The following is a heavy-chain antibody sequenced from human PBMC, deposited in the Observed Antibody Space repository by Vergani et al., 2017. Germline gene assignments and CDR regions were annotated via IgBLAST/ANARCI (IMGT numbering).Heavy chain of an antibody. Sequence: EVQLVESGGGLVQPGRSLRLSCTASGFTFGDYAMSWVRQAPGKGLKWVGCIRSKAYGGTTEYAASVKGRFTISRDDSKSIAYLQMNSLKTEDTAVYYCTRDRESPYYDFWSGFYTPFDYWGQGTLVTVSS. D-gene: IGHD3-3*01. CDR1: GFTFGDYA. J-gene: IGHJ4*02. CDR3: TRDRESPYYDFWSGFYTPFDY. CDR2: IRSKAYGGTT. V-gene: IGHV3-49*04.